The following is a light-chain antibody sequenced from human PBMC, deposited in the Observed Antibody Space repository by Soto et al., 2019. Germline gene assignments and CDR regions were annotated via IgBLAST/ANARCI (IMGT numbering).Light chain of an antibody. CDR3: QQYNKYNMYT. Sequence: DIPMTQSPSTLSAYVGDRVTITCRASQSVNSWLAWYQQKPGKAPKLLIYKASSLESGVPSRFSGSGSGTEFTLTISSLQPDDFATYYCQQYNKYNMYTFGQGTKLEIK. J-gene: IGKJ2*01. CDR2: KAS. V-gene: IGKV1-5*03. CDR1: QSVNSW.